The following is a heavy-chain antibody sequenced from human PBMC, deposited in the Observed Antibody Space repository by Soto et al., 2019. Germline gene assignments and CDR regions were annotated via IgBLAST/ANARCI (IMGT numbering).Heavy chain of an antibody. CDR1: GGSISSGDYY. D-gene: IGHD2-21*02. Sequence: TSETLSLTCTVSGGSISSGDYYWSWIRQPPGKGLEWIGYIYYSGSTYYNPSLKSRVTISVDTSKNQFSLKLSSVTAADTAVYYCARSYCGGDCYNFDYWGQGTLVTVSS. J-gene: IGHJ4*02. CDR2: IYYSGST. V-gene: IGHV4-30-4*01. CDR3: ARSYCGGDCYNFDY.